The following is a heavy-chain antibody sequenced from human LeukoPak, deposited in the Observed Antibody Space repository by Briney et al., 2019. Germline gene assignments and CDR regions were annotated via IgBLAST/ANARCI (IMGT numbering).Heavy chain of an antibody. Sequence: GGSLRLSCAASGFTFTTYGMTWVRQAPGKGLEWVSSISNSGTTIYYADSVRGRFTISRDNAKNSLYLQMNSLRAEDTAVYYCARGGAAMVHYFDYWGQGTLVTVSS. CDR3: ARGGAAMVHYFDY. J-gene: IGHJ4*02. V-gene: IGHV3-48*03. CDR1: GFTFTTYG. D-gene: IGHD5-18*01. CDR2: ISNSGTTI.